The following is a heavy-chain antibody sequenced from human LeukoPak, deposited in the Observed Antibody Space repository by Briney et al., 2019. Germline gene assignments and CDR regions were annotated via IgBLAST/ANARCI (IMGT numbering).Heavy chain of an antibody. CDR3: AKSRDPETRRWETQVHYYYYGMDV. J-gene: IGHJ6*02. Sequence: TGGSLRLSCAASGFTVSSNYMSWVRQAPGKGLEWVAVISYDGSNKYYADSVKGRFTISRDNSKNTLYLQMNSLRAEDTAVYYCAKSRDPETRRWETQVHYYYYGMDVWGQGTTVTVSS. D-gene: IGHD1-26*01. CDR2: ISYDGSNK. CDR1: GFTVSSNY. V-gene: IGHV3-30*18.